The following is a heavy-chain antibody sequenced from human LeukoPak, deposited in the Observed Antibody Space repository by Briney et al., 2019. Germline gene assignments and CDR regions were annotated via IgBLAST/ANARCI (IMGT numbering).Heavy chain of an antibody. CDR3: ARPRGCGSARCNNFDY. Sequence: PGGSLRLSCTVPGFIFSDFSMSSVRQATGKGLEWVAKMSEDGNEIFYVDSVKGRFTISRDNTKKSLYLQLNSLRPEDSAVYYCARPRGCGSARCNNFDYWGQGTLVTVSS. CDR2: MSEDGNEI. J-gene: IGHJ4*02. D-gene: IGHD2-2*01. V-gene: IGHV3-7*01. CDR1: GFIFSDFS.